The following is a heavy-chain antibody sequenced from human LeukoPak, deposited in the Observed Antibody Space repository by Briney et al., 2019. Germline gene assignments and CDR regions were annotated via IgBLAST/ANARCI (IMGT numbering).Heavy chain of an antibody. CDR2: ISGSGGST. D-gene: IGHD4-17*01. J-gene: IGHJ4*02. CDR3: ANSGGVTTPFDY. Sequence: GGSLRLSCAASGFTFSSYAMSWVRHAPGRGLEWVSAISGSGGSTYYADSVKGRFTISRDNSKNTLYLQMNSLRAEDTAVYYCANSGGVTTPFDYWGQGTLVTVSS. CDR1: GFTFSSYA. V-gene: IGHV3-23*01.